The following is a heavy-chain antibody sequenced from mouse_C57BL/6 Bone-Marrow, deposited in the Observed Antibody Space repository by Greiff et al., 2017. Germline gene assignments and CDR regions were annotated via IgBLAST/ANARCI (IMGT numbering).Heavy chain of an antibody. Sequence: VQLQQPGAELVKPGASVKMSCKASGYTFTSYWITWVKQRPGQGLEWIGDIYPGSGSTNYNEKFKSKATLTVDTSSSTAYIQLSSLTSEDSAVYYCAREGIWYYGSLDYWGQGTTLTVSS. V-gene: IGHV1-55*01. J-gene: IGHJ2*01. CDR3: AREGIWYYGSLDY. CDR2: IYPGSGST. D-gene: IGHD1-1*01. CDR1: GYTFTSYW.